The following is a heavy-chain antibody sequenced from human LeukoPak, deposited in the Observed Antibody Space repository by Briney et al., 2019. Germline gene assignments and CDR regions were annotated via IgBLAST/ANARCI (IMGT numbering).Heavy chain of an antibody. D-gene: IGHD4-11*01. V-gene: IGHV4-34*01. J-gene: IGHJ6*03. CDR3: AGGPDYTGYYMDV. Sequence: SETLSLTCAVYGGSFSGYYWSWIRQPPGKGLEWIGEINHSGSTNYNPSLKSRVTISVDTSKNQFSLKLSSVTAADTAVYYCAGGPDYTGYYMDVWGKGTTVTVSS. CDR1: GGSFSGYY. CDR2: INHSGST.